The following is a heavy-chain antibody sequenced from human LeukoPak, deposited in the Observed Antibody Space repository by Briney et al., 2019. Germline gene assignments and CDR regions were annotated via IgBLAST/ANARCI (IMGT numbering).Heavy chain of an antibody. V-gene: IGHV1-18*01. CDR2: ISAYNGNT. J-gene: IGHJ6*02. CDR3: AQSAVYYYYGMDV. Sequence: ASVKVSCKASGYTFTSYGISWVRQAPGQGLEWMGWISAYNGNTNYAQKLQGRVTMTTDTSTSTAYMELRSLRSDDTAVYYCAQSAVYYYYGMDVWGQGPRSPSP. CDR1: GYTFTSYG.